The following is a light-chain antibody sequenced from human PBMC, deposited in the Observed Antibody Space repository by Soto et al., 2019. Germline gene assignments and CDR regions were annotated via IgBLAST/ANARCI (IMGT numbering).Light chain of an antibody. J-gene: IGKJ4*01. CDR2: DVS. CDR3: QQRMDWPLT. V-gene: IGKV3-11*01. CDR1: QSVNNY. Sequence: EIVLTQSPGTLSLSPGERATLSCRAGQSVNNYLAWYQQKPGQAPRLLIYDVSNRATGIPARFSGSGSGTDFTLTISSLEPEDFAVYYCQQRMDWPLTFGGGTKVEIK.